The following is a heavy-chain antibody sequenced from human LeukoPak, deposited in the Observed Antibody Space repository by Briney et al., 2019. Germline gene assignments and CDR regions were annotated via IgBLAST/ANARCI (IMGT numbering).Heavy chain of an antibody. V-gene: IGHV3-30*03. J-gene: IGHJ4*02. CDR3: ARPRSSYYYGSGSYYNY. D-gene: IGHD3-10*01. CDR1: GLTFSSYG. Sequence: SGGSLSLSCAASGLTFSSYGMSWVRQAPGKGLEWVAVISYDGSNKYYADSVKGRFTISRDNSKNTLYLQMNSLRAEDTAVYYCARPRSSYYYGSGSYYNYWGQGTLVTVSS. CDR2: ISYDGSNK.